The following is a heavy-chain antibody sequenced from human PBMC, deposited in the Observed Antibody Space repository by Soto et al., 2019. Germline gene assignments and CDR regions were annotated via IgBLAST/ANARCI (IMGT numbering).Heavy chain of an antibody. D-gene: IGHD1-1*01. Sequence: EVQLLESGGTLVQPGGSLTLSCAASGFTFSTYAMAWVRQAPGKGLEWVSGVSASGLNTDYADPVKGRFYISRDNSKNTVSLHMNSLRAEDTALYYCAKDRLRRTSGYFFDYLGQGTPVTVSS. CDR3: AKDRLRRTSGYFFDY. CDR2: VSASGLNT. CDR1: GFTFSTYA. J-gene: IGHJ4*02. V-gene: IGHV3-23*01.